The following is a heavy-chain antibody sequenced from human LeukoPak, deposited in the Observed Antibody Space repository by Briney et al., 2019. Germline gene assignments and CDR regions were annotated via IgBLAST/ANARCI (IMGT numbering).Heavy chain of an antibody. V-gene: IGHV1-46*01. CDR2: INPSGGST. CDR3: AASIVGAPPY. D-gene: IGHD1-26*01. Sequence: GSSVKVSCKASGYTFTSYYMHWVRQAPGQGLEWMGIINPSGGSTSYAQKFQGRVTMTRDTSTSTVYMELSSLRSEDTAVYYCAASIVGAPPYWGQGTLVTVSS. J-gene: IGHJ4*02. CDR1: GYTFTSYY.